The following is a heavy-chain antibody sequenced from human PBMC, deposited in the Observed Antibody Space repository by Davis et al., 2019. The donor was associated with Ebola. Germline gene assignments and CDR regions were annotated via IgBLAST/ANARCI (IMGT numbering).Heavy chain of an antibody. J-gene: IGHJ6*03. CDR1: GGSISSGGYY. D-gene: IGHD6-13*01. CDR2: IYYSGST. V-gene: IGHV4-31*03. CDR3: ATRSPNISSSWSYYYYYYMDV. Sequence: PSETLSLTCTVSGGSISSGGYYWSWIRQHPGKGLEWIGYIYYSGSTYYNPSLKSRVTISVDTSKNQFSLKLSSVTAADTAVYYCATRSPNISSSWSYYYYYYMDVWGKGTTVTVSS.